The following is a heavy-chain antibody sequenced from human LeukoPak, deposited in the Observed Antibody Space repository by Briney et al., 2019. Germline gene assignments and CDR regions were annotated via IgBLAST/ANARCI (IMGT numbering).Heavy chain of an antibody. CDR1: GYTFTGYY. D-gene: IGHD6-6*01. Sequence: ASVKVSCKASGYTFTGYYMHWVRQAPGQGLEWMGWINPNSGGTNYAQKFQGRVTMTRDTSISTAYMELSRLRSDDTAVYYCARDSRSSWFYYYYMDVWGKGTTVTVSS. V-gene: IGHV1-2*02. CDR3: ARDSRSSWFYYYYMDV. J-gene: IGHJ6*03. CDR2: INPNSGGT.